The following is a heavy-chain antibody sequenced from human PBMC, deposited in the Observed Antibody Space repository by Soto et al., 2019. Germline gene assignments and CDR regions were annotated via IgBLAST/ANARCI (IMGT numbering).Heavy chain of an antibody. CDR3: ARPRSYYYDSSAERAFDI. CDR1: GGTFSNYG. J-gene: IGHJ3*02. V-gene: IGHV1-69*01. Sequence: QVQLVQSGAEVKKPGSSVKVSCKASGGTFSNYGISWVRQAPGQGPEGLGGIIPLFGTANYAQRFRGRVTITADESTSTAYMELSSLRSEDTAVYYCARPRSYYYDSSAERAFDIWAQGTMVTVSS. D-gene: IGHD3-22*01. CDR2: IIPLFGTA.